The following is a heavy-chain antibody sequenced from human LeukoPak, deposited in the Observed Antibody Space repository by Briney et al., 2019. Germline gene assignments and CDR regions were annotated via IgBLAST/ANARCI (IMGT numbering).Heavy chain of an antibody. CDR3: AKTLGYCSSTSCFQYYGMDV. Sequence: GGSPRLSCAASGFTFSSYAMSWVRQAPGKGLEWVSAISGSGGSTYYADSVKGRFTISRDNSENTLYLQMNSLRAEDTAVYYCAKTLGYCSSTSCFQYYGMDVWGQGTTVTVSS. D-gene: IGHD2-2*01. J-gene: IGHJ6*02. CDR1: GFTFSSYA. CDR2: ISGSGGST. V-gene: IGHV3-23*01.